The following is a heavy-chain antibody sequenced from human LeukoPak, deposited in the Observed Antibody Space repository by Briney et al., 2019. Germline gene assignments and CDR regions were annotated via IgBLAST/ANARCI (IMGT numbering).Heavy chain of an antibody. J-gene: IGHJ4*02. D-gene: IGHD6-13*01. Sequence: PGGSLRLSCAASGFTFSSYSMNWVRQAPGKGLEWVSSISSSSSYIYYADSVKGRSTISRDNAKNSLYLQMNSLRAEDTAVYYCAGGIAAEFDYWGQGTLVTVSS. CDR2: ISSSSSYI. V-gene: IGHV3-21*01. CDR3: AGGIAAEFDY. CDR1: GFTFSSYS.